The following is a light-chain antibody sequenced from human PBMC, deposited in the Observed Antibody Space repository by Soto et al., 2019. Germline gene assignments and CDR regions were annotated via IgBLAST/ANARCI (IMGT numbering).Light chain of an antibody. CDR1: QSVSSY. CDR3: QQRSNWPPPIT. CDR2: DAS. Sequence: IVLTQAPATLPLSPGERATLSCRASQSVSSYLAWYQQKPGQAPRLLIYDASNRATGIPARFSGSGSGTDFTLTISSLEPEDFAVYYCQQRSNWPPPITFGQGTRLEIK. V-gene: IGKV3-11*01. J-gene: IGKJ5*01.